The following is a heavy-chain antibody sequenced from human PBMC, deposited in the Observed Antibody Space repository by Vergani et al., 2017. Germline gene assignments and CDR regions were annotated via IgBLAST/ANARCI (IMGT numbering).Heavy chain of an antibody. CDR1: GGSFSGYY. CDR2: INHSGST. Sequence: QVQLQQWGAGLLKPSETLSLTCAVYGGSFSGYYWSWIRQPPGNGLEWIGEINHSGSTNYNPSLKSGVTISVDTSKNQFSLKLSSVTAADTAVYYCAREIRAAAAGTDYWGQGTLVTVSS. J-gene: IGHJ4*02. D-gene: IGHD6-13*01. CDR3: AREIRAAAAGTDY. V-gene: IGHV4-34*01.